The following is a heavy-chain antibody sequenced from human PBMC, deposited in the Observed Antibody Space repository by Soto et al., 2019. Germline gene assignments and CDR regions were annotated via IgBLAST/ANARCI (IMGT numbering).Heavy chain of an antibody. CDR1: GGSISSYY. V-gene: IGHV4-59*08. J-gene: IGHJ6*02. Sequence: SETLSLTCTVSGGSISSYYWSWIRQPPGKGLEWIGYIYYSGSTNYNPSLKSRVTISVDTSKNQFSLKLSSVTAADTAVYYCARLGVRYQLLGVSYYYYGMDVWGQGTTVTVSS. CDR2: IYYSGST. D-gene: IGHD2-2*01. CDR3: ARLGVRYQLLGVSYYYYGMDV.